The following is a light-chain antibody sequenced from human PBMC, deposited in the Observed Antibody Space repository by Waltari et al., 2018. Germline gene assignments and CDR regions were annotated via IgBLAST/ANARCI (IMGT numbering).Light chain of an antibody. CDR1: QGLLYNGNGY. CDR3: MQGRQPGYT. Sequence: DIVMTQSPLSPPVTPGEPAPISCRSSQGLLYNGNGYLSWYVQEPGQVPQLLSPWGSRRASGVPDRFSGSVSGTDFTLRISRVEAEDVGLYYCMQGRQPGYTFGQGTRLEIK. CDR2: WGS. J-gene: IGKJ2*01. V-gene: IGKV2-28*01.